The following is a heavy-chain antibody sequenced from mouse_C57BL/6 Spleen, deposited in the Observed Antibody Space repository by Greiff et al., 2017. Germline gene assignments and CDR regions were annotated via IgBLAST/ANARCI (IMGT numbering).Heavy chain of an antibody. V-gene: IGHV1-80*01. D-gene: IGHD1-1*01. J-gene: IGHJ2*01. CDR2: IYPGDSDT. CDR3: AGGGAVVWDY. Sequence: VQLLQSGAELVKPGASVKISCKASGYAFSSYWMTWVKQRPGKSLEWIGQIYPGDSDTNYTGKFKGQATLSADKSSNTAYLQLSSLTSEDSAVYFCAGGGAVVWDYWGQGTTLTVSS. CDR1: GYAFSSYW.